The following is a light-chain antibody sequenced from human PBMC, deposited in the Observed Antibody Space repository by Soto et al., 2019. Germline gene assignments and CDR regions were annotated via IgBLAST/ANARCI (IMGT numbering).Light chain of an antibody. J-gene: IGLJ1*01. CDR1: SSNIESNY. CDR2: RNS. Sequence: QSALTQPPSASGTPGQKVTISCSGSSSNIESNYVYWYQHLPGPAPKLLIYRNSQRPSGVPDRFSGSKSGTSASLAISGLRSEDEADYYCAAWDDSLSGYVFGTGTKVTVL. V-gene: IGLV1-47*01. CDR3: AAWDDSLSGYV.